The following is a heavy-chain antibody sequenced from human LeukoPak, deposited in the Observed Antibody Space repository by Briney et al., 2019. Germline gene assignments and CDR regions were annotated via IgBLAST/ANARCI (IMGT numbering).Heavy chain of an antibody. CDR1: AGSISSSSYY. D-gene: IGHD6-19*01. CDR2: IYYSGST. Sequence: SATLSLTCPVSAGSISSSSYYWGWLRQPPGKGLERIGSIYYSGSTYYNPSLKSRVTISVHTSKNQFALKLSSVTAADTAVYYCARHVCAWYLVDWWGQGTLVTVSA. J-gene: IGHJ4*02. CDR3: ARHVCAWYLVDW. V-gene: IGHV4-39*01.